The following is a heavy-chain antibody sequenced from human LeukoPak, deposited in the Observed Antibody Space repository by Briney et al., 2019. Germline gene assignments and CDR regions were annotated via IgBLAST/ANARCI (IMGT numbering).Heavy chain of an antibody. D-gene: IGHD2-2*01. Sequence: NASETLSLTCTVSGVSISSSSYYWGWIRQPPGKGLEWIGSLYYSGSTYYNPSLKSRVTISVDTSKNQFSLKLTSVTAADTAVYYCARQDCTSSSCYGPYYYGMDVWGQGTTVTVSS. J-gene: IGHJ6*02. CDR1: GVSISSSSYY. V-gene: IGHV4-39*01. CDR3: ARQDCTSSSCYGPYYYGMDV. CDR2: LYYSGST.